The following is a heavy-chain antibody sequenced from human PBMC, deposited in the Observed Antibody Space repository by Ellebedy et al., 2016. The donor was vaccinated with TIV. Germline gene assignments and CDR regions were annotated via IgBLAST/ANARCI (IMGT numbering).Heavy chain of an antibody. CDR1: GRSIRSDTYN. CDR2: VYYSGAT. D-gene: IGHD2-8*02. Sequence: SETLSLTXTVSGRSIRSDTYNWAWSRQPPGKGLEWIGSVYYSGATYYNPSLESRLTISVDTSKNQFSLKLNSVAAADTAVYYCARHPTGFPNWFDPWGQGTLVTVSS. CDR3: ARHPTGFPNWFDP. V-gene: IGHV4-39*01. J-gene: IGHJ5*02.